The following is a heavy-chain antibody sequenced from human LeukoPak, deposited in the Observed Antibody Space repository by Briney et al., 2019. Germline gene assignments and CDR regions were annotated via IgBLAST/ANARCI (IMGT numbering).Heavy chain of an antibody. V-gene: IGHV3-48*01. D-gene: IGHD3-3*01. CDR2: INSGGGTT. CDR3: TKEVRFQIDY. CDR1: GFTFSIYS. Sequence: PGGSLRLSCAASGFTFSIYSMNWVRQAQGKGLEWISYINSGGGTTYYADSVKGRFTISRDNAKNSLYLQMNSLRAEDTAVYYCTKEVRFQIDYWGQGTLVTVSA. J-gene: IGHJ4*02.